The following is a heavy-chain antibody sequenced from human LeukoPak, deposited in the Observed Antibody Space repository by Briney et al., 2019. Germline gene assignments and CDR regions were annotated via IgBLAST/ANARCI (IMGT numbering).Heavy chain of an antibody. D-gene: IGHD5-18*01. Sequence: PGGSLRLSCAASGFTFNNYAMSWVRQAPGKELEWVSVISGSGGNTYYADSVRGRFTISRDNSKNTLYLQMNSLRAEDTAVYYCAKISWIQLWLPLDYWGQGTLVTVSS. CDR1: GFTFNNYA. J-gene: IGHJ4*02. CDR2: ISGSGGNT. V-gene: IGHV3-23*01. CDR3: AKISWIQLWLPLDY.